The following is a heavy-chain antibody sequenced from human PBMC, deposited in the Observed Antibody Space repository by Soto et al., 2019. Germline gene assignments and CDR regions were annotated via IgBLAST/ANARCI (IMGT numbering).Heavy chain of an antibody. D-gene: IGHD3-22*01. V-gene: IGHV4-4*02. CDR1: GGSISSSNW. CDR2: IYHSGST. J-gene: IGHJ4*02. CDR3: AGPPLVNCGYYHFDY. Sequence: QVQLQESGPGLVKPSGTLSLTCGVSGGSISSSNWRSWVRQPPGKGLEWFGEIYHSGSTNYNPSLNSLVTILVDKPKNQSLLRLSSVIAADPAVYYCAGPPLVNCGYYHFDYWGQGTLVTVSS.